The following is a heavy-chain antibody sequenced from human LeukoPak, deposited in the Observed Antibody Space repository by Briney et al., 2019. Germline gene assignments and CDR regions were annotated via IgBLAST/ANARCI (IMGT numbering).Heavy chain of an antibody. CDR2: IRYDGSNK. D-gene: IGHD3-22*01. J-gene: IGHJ4*02. CDR1: GFTFSSYG. CDR3: AKHLGDSSGYYPLGLDY. V-gene: IGHV3-30*02. Sequence: GGSLRLSCAASGFTFSSYGMHWVRQAPGKGLEWVAFIRYDGSNKYYADSVKGRFTISRDNSKNTLYLQMNSLRAEDTAVYYCAKHLGDSSGYYPLGLDYWGQGTLVTVSS.